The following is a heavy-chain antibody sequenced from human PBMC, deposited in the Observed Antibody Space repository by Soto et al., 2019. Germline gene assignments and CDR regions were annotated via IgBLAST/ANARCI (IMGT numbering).Heavy chain of an antibody. J-gene: IGHJ4*02. CDR2: IIPILGIA. V-gene: IGHV1-69*04. Sequence: SVKVSCKASGGTFSSYTISWVRQAPGQGLEWMGRIIPILGIANYAQKFQGRVTITADKSTSTAYMELSSLRSEDTAVFYFARDIVVVPAAILGPGPLDYWGQGTLVTVSS. CDR3: ARDIVVVPAAILGPGPLDY. CDR1: GGTFSSYT. D-gene: IGHD2-2*01.